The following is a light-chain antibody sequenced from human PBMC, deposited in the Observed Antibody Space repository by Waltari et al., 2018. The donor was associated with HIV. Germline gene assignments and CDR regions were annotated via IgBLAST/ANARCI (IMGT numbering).Light chain of an antibody. V-gene: IGLV1-40*01. CDR3: HCTDSSLMGPVV. CDR2: GNN. Sequence: QSVLTQPPSVSGAPGQRVTISCTGNSSNIGAGHDVHWYRQLPGTAPKFLISGNNFRPSGVPDRLSGSKSGTSASLVITGLQADDEAVYYCHCTDSSLMGPVVFGGGTKLTVL. CDR1: SSNIGAGHD. J-gene: IGLJ2*01.